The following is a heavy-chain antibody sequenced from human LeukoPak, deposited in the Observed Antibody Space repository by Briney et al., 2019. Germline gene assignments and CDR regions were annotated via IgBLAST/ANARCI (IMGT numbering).Heavy chain of an antibody. CDR2: ISSSSYI. CDR3: ARDDAPLGTGGAFDI. CDR1: GYTFSTYN. J-gene: IGHJ3*02. Sequence: GGSLRLSCAASGYTFSTYNMNWVRQAPGKGLEWVSSISSSSYIYYADSVKGRFTISRDNAKNSLYLQMNSLRAEDTAVYYCARDDAPLGTGGAFDIWGQGTMVTVSS. V-gene: IGHV3-21*01. D-gene: IGHD2-8*02.